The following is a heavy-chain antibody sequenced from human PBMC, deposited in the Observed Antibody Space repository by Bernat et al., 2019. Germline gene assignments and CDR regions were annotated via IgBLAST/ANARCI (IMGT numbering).Heavy chain of an antibody. CDR2: ISYDGSTD. Sequence: VQLVESGGGVVQPGRSLRLSCAVSGLTFSSYMMHWVRQAPGKGLEWVAVISYDGSTDYYADSVKGRFAISRDNSKNTLYLQMNSLRAEDTALYYCCPTYGCYSAYFDNWGQGTLVTVSS. V-gene: IGHV3-30*01. J-gene: IGHJ4*02. CDR1: GLTFSSYM. CDR3: CPTYGCYSAYFDN. D-gene: IGHD4-4*01.